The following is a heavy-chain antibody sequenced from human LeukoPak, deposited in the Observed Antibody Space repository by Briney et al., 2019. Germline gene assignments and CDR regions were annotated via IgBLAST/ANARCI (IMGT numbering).Heavy chain of an antibody. CDR2: ISYDGIHK. CDR3: AKVFYCTDGVCPGIN. D-gene: IGHD2-8*01. J-gene: IGHJ4*02. CDR1: QFTFNSYA. V-gene: IGHV3-30-3*01. Sequence: PGGSLRLSCVGSQFTFNSYALHWVRQAPGKGLEWVAVISYDGIHKYYADSVKGRFTISRDNSRNTLYLQMDSLRAEDTAVYYCAKVFYCTDGVCPGINWGQGTLVTVSS.